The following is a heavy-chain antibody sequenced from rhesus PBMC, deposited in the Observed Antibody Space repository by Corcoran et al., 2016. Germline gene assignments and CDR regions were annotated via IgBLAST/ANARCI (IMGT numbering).Heavy chain of an antibody. D-gene: IGHD4-29*01. Sequence: QVQLQESGPGLVKPSETLSLTCAVYGGSISDYYYWSWIHQPPGKGLEWIGQIYGGRGSTYYNPSLKSRVTVSKDTSKNQFSLKLSSVTAADTAVYYCARGRGYGSNYVTYWGQGVLVTVSS. CDR3: ARGRGYGSNYVTY. J-gene: IGHJ4*01. CDR1: GGSISDYYY. CDR2: IYGGRGST. V-gene: IGHV4-143*01.